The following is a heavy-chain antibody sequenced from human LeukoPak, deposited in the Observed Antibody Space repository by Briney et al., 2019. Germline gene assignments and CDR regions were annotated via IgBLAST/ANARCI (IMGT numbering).Heavy chain of an antibody. V-gene: IGHV5-51*01. CDR3: TKPLIYCTNGVCPSEF. CDR2: IYPGDYDT. D-gene: IGHD2-8*01. J-gene: IGHJ4*02. Sequence: GESLKISCQGSGYDFTRHWIAWVRQKPGKGLEWMGIIYPGDYDTRYNPFFQGQVAISADKSISTAYLQWSSLRASDTAMYYCTKPLIYCTNGVCPSEFWGQGTLVTVSA. CDR1: GYDFTRHW.